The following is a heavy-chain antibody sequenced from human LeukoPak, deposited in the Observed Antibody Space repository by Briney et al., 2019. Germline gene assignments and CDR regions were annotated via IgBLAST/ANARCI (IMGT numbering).Heavy chain of an antibody. D-gene: IGHD3-9*01. J-gene: IGHJ4*02. CDR1: GGSFSGYY. CDR3: VRAQGGDFDWRPSGI. Sequence: PSETLSLTCAVYGGSFSGYYWSWIRQPPGKGLEWIGEINHSGSTNYNPSLKSRVTISVDTSKNQFSLKLSSVTAADTAVYYCVRAQGGDFDWRPSGIWGQGTLVTVSS. CDR2: INHSGST. V-gene: IGHV4-34*01.